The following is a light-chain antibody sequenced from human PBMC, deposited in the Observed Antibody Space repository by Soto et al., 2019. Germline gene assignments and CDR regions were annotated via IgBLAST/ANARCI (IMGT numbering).Light chain of an antibody. J-gene: IGKJ1*01. CDR2: AAS. CDR3: QQLNSYPRT. CDR1: QGISSY. Sequence: DIPLTQSPSFLSASVGDRVTITCLASQGISSYLAWYQQKPGKAPKLLIYAASTLQSGVPSRFSGSGSGTEFTLTISSLQPEDFATYYCQQLNSYPRTFGQGTKVEIK. V-gene: IGKV1-9*01.